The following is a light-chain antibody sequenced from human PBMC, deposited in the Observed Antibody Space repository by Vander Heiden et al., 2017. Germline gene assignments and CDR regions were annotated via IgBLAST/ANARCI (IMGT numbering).Light chain of an antibody. V-gene: IGLV1-47*01. J-gene: IGLJ2*01. CDR1: SSNIGSNY. Sequence: QSVLTQPPSASGPPGQRVTISCSGSSSNIGSNYVSWYQQLPGTAPKLLIYRNNQRPSGVPDRFSGSKSGTSASLAISGLRSEDEADYYCAAWDDSLSGVVFGGGTKLTVL. CDR3: AAWDDSLSGVV. CDR2: RNN.